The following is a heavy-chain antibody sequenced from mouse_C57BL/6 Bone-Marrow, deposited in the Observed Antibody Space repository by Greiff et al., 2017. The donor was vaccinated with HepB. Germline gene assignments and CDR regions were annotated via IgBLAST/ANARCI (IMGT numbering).Heavy chain of an antibody. J-gene: IGHJ3*01. D-gene: IGHD4-1*01. CDR2: ISSGGSYT. CDR3: ARGLTGTRWFAY. CDR1: GFTFSSYG. Sequence: EVQGVESGGDLVKPGGSLKLSCAASGFTFSSYGMSWVRQTPDKRLEWVATISSGGSYTYYPDSVKGRFTISRDNAKNTLYLQMSSLKSEDTAMYYCARGLTGTRWFAYWGQGTLVTVSA. V-gene: IGHV5-6*01.